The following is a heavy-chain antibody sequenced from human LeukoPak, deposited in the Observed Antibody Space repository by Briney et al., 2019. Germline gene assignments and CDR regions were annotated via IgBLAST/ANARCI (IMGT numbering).Heavy chain of an antibody. J-gene: IGHJ6*03. CDR3: AKQGGDRYYYYYMDV. Sequence: AGGSLRLSCAASGFTFSSYGMSWVRQAPGKGLEWVSDISGSGGYTYYADSVKGRFTISRDNSKNTLYLQMNSLRAEDTAVYYCAKQGGDRYYYYYMDVWGKGTTVTISS. V-gene: IGHV3-23*01. CDR2: ISGSGGYT. CDR1: GFTFSSYG. D-gene: IGHD2-21*01.